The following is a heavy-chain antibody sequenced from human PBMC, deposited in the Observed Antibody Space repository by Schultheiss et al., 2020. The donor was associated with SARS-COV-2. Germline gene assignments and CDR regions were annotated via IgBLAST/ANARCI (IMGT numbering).Heavy chain of an antibody. CDR3: ARDERRRIDDGPSLSYYYYYGMDV. V-gene: IGHV3-21*01. CDR2: ISSSSSYI. CDR1: GFTFSSYS. J-gene: IGHJ6*02. D-gene: IGHD5-24*01. Sequence: GESLKISCAASGFTFSSYSMNWVRQAPGKGLEWVSSISSSSSYIYYADSVKGRFTISRDNAKNSLYLQMNSLRAEDTAVYYCARDERRRIDDGPSLSYYYYYGMDVWGQGTTVTVSS.